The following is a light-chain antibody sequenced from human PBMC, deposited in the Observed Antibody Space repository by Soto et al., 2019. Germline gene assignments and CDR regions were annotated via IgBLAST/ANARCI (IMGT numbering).Light chain of an antibody. V-gene: IGKV1-5*03. CDR2: KAS. CDR3: QQYNNYSGT. J-gene: IGKJ2*01. Sequence: DIQMTQSPSTLSASVGDRVTITYRASQSITSWLAWYQQKPGKAPKLLIYKASSLESGVPSRFSGSGSGTEFTLTISSLQPADFATYYCQQYNNYSGTFGQGTKLDIK. CDR1: QSITSW.